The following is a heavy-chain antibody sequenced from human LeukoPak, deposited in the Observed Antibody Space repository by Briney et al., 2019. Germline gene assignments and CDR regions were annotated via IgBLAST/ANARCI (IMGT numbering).Heavy chain of an antibody. CDR3: AHRRGYFDWLFSTNFDY. CDR2: IYWNDDK. V-gene: IGHV2-5*01. D-gene: IGHD3-9*01. CDR1: GFSLSTSGVG. Sequence: SGPTLVKPTQTLTLTCTFSGFSLSTSGVGVGWIRQPPGKALEWLALIYWNDDKRYSPSLKSRLTITKDTSKNQVVLTMTNMDPVDTATYYCAHRRGYFDWLFSTNFDYWGQGTLVTVSS. J-gene: IGHJ4*02.